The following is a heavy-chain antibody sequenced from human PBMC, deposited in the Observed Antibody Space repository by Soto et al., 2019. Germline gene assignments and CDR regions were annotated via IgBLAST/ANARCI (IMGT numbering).Heavy chain of an antibody. CDR1: GYAFTTYG. CDR2: ISAHNGNT. CDR3: ARGRCGDY. J-gene: IGHJ4*02. V-gene: IGHV1-18*01. Sequence: QVHLVQSGAEVKKPGASVKVSCQASGYAFTTYGITWVRQAPGQGPEWMGWISAHNGNTNYAQKLQGTVTVTRDTSTSTAYMELRSLRSDDTAVYYCARGRCGDYWGQGALVTVSS.